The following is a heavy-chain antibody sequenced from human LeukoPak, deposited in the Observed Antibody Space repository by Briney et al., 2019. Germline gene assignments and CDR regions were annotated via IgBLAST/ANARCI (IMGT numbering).Heavy chain of an antibody. J-gene: IGHJ6*02. CDR2: IYYSGST. D-gene: IGHD1/OR15-1a*01. CDR1: GGSISSGGYY. V-gene: IGHV4-30-4*01. CDR3: ARQKWEQQGRDYYFNGLDV. Sequence: PSQTLSLTCIVSGGSISSGGYYWTWIRQPPGKGLEWIGYIYYSGSTYYNPSLKSRVITSVDTSKNQFSLKLTSVTAADTAVYYCARQKWEQQGRDYYFNGLDVWGPGTTVIVSS.